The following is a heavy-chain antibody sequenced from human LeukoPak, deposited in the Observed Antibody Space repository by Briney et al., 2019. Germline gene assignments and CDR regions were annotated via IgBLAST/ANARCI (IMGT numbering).Heavy chain of an antibody. D-gene: IGHD1-26*01. Sequence: GGSLRLSCAASGFTFTNAWMSWVRQAPGKGLEWVGRIKRKTDGGTTDYAAPVKGRFTISRDDSKNTLYLRMNSLKTEDTAEYYCTTVDRWELLNIDYWGQGTLVTVSS. V-gene: IGHV3-15*01. CDR1: GFTFTNAW. J-gene: IGHJ4*02. CDR3: TTVDRWELLNIDY. CDR2: IKRKTDGGTT.